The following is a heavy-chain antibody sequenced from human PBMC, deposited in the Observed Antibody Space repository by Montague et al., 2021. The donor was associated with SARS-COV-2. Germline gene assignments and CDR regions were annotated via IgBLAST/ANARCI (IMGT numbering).Heavy chain of an antibody. J-gene: IGHJ4*02. CDR2: ISISGST. CDR1: GGSISSGSYY. CDR3: ARDIAVADLFDY. Sequence: TLSLTCTVSGGSISSGSYYWSWIRQPAGKGLEWIGRISISGSTNYNPSLKSRVTISVDTSKNQFSLKLSSVTAAGTAVYYCARDIAVADLFDYWGQGTLVTVSS. D-gene: IGHD6-19*01. V-gene: IGHV4-61*02.